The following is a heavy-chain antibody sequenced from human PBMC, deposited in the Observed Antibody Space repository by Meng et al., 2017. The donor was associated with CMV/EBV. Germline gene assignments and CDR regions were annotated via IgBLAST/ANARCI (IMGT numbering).Heavy chain of an antibody. V-gene: IGHV3-74*01. CDR1: GFTFSSYW. CDR2: TNSDWSST. Sequence: GESLKISCAASGFTFSSYWLHWVRQVPGKGLVWVSHTNSDWSSTSYADSVKGRFTISRDNAKNSLYLQMNSLRAEDTAVYYCARVTMGIRLGDTSGLDYWGQGTLVTVSS. CDR3: ARVTMGIRLGDTSGLDY. D-gene: IGHD3-16*01. J-gene: IGHJ4*02.